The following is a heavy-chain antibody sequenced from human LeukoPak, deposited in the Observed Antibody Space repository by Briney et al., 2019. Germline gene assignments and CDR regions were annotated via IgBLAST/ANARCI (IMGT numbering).Heavy chain of an antibody. CDR1: GFTFSSYA. J-gene: IGHJ4*02. Sequence: GGSLRLSCAASGFTFSSYAMSWVRQAPGKGLEWVSAISGSGGSTSYADSVKGRFTISRDNAKNTLYLQMNSLRAEDTAVYYCARDLTSGSYDGWGQGTLVTVSS. CDR2: ISGSGGST. CDR3: ARDLTSGSYDG. D-gene: IGHD1-26*01. V-gene: IGHV3-23*01.